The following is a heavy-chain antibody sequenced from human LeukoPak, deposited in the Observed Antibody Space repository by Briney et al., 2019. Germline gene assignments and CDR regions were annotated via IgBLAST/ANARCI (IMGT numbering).Heavy chain of an antibody. V-gene: IGHV3-48*01. D-gene: IGHD6-13*01. Sequence: PGGSLRLSCAASGFTFSTYIMNWVRQAPGKGLEWVSYISSTSGTIYYADSVKGRFTISRDNSKNTLYLQMNSLRAEDTAVYYCARRAIAAATLSYYFDYWGQGTLVTVSS. CDR3: ARRAIAAATLSYYFDY. CDR1: GFTFSTYI. J-gene: IGHJ4*02. CDR2: ISSTSGTI.